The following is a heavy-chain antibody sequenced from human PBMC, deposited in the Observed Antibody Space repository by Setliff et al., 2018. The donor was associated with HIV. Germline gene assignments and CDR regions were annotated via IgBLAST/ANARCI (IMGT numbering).Heavy chain of an antibody. D-gene: IGHD4-17*01. CDR1: GYTFNNYY. J-gene: IGHJ5*02. V-gene: IGHV1-18*04. Sequence: ASVKVSCKASGYTFNNYYMHWVRQAPGQGLEWMGWISGYNGNTNYAQKFQGRLTMTTDTSTSTAYMELRGLRSDDTADYYCVRHSWSGLRETWLDPWGQGTRVTVSS. CDR3: VRHSWSGLRETWLDP. CDR2: ISGYNGNT.